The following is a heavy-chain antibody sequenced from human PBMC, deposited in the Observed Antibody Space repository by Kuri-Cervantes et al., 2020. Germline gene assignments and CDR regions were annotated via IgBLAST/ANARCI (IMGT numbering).Heavy chain of an antibody. CDR1: GGSISSSSYY. V-gene: IGHV4-39*01. D-gene: IGHD3-3*01. Sequence: GSLRLSCTVSGGSISSSSYYWGWIRQPPGKGLEWIGSIYYSGSTYYKPSLKSRVTISVDTSKNQFSLKLSSVTAADTAVYYCARLWLEWTFDYWGQGTLVTVSS. CDR2: IYYSGST. J-gene: IGHJ4*02. CDR3: ARLWLEWTFDY.